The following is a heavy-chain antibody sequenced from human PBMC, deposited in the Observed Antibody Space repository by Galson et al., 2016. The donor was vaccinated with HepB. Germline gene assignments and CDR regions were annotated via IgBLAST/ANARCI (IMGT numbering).Heavy chain of an antibody. CDR3: ARQYSSNWRDNPFDY. D-gene: IGHD6-13*01. J-gene: IGHJ4*02. V-gene: IGHV5-51*01. CDR2: IYPGDSET. Sequence: QSGAEVKKPGESLKISCKGSGYSFTSYWIGWVRQMPGKGLEWMGIIYPGDSETRYGPSFRGQVTVSADNSISTAYLQWSSLKASDTAMYYCARQYSSNWRDNPFDYWGQGTPVTVSS. CDR1: GYSFTSYW.